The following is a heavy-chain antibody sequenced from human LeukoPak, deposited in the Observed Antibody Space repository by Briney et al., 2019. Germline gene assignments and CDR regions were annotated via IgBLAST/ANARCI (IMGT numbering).Heavy chain of an antibody. Sequence: SETLSLTWTVSGYSISSGYYWGWIRQPPGKGLEWIGSIYHSGSTYYNPSLKSRVTIAVDTSKNQFSLKLSSVTAADTAVYYCARWSKYYDYVWGSYRSCYFDYWGQGTLVTVSS. J-gene: IGHJ4*02. CDR2: IYHSGST. CDR3: ARWSKYYDYVWGSYRSCYFDY. CDR1: GYSISSGYY. D-gene: IGHD3-16*02. V-gene: IGHV4-38-2*02.